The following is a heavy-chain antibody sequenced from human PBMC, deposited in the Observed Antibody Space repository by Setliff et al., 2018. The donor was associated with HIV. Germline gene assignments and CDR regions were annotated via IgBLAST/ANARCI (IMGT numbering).Heavy chain of an antibody. Sequence: SETLSLTCTVSGGSIRSFYWSWIRQPPGKGLEWIGSVYHSGTTYYNPSLKSRVTISVDMSNNQFSLKVTSVTAADTAVYYCMRGRSITIFGVAYFDFWGQGTQVTVSS. CDR1: GGSIRSFY. CDR3: MRGRSITIFGVAYFDF. CDR2: VYHSGTT. D-gene: IGHD3-3*01. V-gene: IGHV4-59*08. J-gene: IGHJ4*02.